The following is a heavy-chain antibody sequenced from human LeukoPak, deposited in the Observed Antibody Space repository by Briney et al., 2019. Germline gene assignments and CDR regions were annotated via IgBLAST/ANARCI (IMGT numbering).Heavy chain of an antibody. J-gene: IGHJ5*02. CDR3: ARVQGNWFDP. CDR1: GFTFSNYG. CDR2: IRYDGSNK. V-gene: IGHV3-30*02. Sequence: GGSLRLSCAASGFTFSNYGMHWVRQAPGKGLEWVTFIRYDGSNKYYADSVKGRFTISRDNSKNTLYLQMNSLRAEDTAVYYCARVQGNWFDPWGQGTLVTVSS.